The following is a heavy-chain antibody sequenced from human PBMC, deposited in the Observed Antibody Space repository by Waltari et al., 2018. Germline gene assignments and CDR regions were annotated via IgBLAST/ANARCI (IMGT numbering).Heavy chain of an antibody. V-gene: IGHV3-23*01. D-gene: IGHD3-22*01. CDR1: GFTFSSYA. CDR2: ISGSGGST. J-gene: IGHJ4*02. CDR3: AKDPVTMIVVDDY. Sequence: EVQLLESGGGLVQPGGSLRLSCAASGFTFSSYAMSWVRQAPGKVLGWVSAISGSGGSTYYADSVKGRFTISRDNSKNTLYLQMNSLRAEDTAVYYCAKDPVTMIVVDDYWGQGTLVTVSS.